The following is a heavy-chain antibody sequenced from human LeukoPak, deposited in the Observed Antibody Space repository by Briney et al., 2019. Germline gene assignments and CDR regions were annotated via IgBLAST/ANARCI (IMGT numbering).Heavy chain of an antibody. CDR3: AIPTGGVVTAEGY. V-gene: IGHV1-69*06. J-gene: IGHJ4*02. D-gene: IGHD4-23*01. CDR1: GYTFTSYG. CDR2: IIPIFGTA. Sequence: ASVKVSCKASGYTFTSYGISWVRQAPGQGLEWMGGIIPIFGTANYAQKFQGRVTITADKSTSTAYMELSSLRSEDTAVYYCAIPTGGVVTAEGYWGQGTLVTVSS.